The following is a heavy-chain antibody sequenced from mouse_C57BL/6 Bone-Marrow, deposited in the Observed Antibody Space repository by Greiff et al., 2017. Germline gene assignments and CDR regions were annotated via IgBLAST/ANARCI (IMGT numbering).Heavy chain of an antibody. D-gene: IGHD1-1*01. CDR3: ARGYYYGSSLTMDC. Sequence: QVQLQQSGAELARPGASVKLSCKASGYTFTSYGISWVKQRTGQGLEWIGEIYPRSGNTYYNAKFKGKATLTAAKASSTAYMELRSLTSEDSAVYFCARGYYYGSSLTMDCWGQGTSVTVSA. J-gene: IGHJ4*01. CDR2: IYPRSGNT. CDR1: GYTFTSYG. V-gene: IGHV1-81*01.